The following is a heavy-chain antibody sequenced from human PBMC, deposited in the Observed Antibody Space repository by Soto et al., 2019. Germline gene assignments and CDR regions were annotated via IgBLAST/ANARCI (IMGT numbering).Heavy chain of an antibody. D-gene: IGHD3-22*01. V-gene: IGHV1-3*01. CDR3: ARGERYYYDSSGYFGFDY. Sequence: ASVKVSCKASGYTFTNYAMHWVRQAPGQRLEWMGWINAGNGNTKYSQKFQARVTITRDTSASTAYMELSSLRSEDTAVYYRARGERYYYDSSGYFGFDYWGQGTLVTVSS. CDR2: INAGNGNT. J-gene: IGHJ4*02. CDR1: GYTFTNYA.